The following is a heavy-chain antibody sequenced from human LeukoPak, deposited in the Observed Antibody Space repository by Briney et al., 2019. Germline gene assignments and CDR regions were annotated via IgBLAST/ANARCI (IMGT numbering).Heavy chain of an antibody. CDR2: ISGSGGST. V-gene: IGHV3-23*01. J-gene: IGHJ4*02. D-gene: IGHD3-16*01. Sequence: PGWSLRLSCAASGFTFSSYAMSWVRQAPGKGLEWVSAISGSGGSTYYADSVKGRFTISRDNSRDTLYLQMNSLRVEDNAVYYYAKGYYDYVWGSYYFDYWGQGTLVTVSS. CDR3: AKGYYDYVWGSYYFDY. CDR1: GFTFSSYA.